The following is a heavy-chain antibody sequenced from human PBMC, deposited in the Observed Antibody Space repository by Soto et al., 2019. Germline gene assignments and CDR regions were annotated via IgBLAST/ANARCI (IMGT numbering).Heavy chain of an antibody. CDR3: AGVVVSDEFYYYRYYKAF. Sequence: SETLSLTCTVSGGSISSYYWSWIRQPPGKGLEWIGYIYYSGSTNYNPSLKSRVTISVDTSKNQFSLKLSSVTAADTAVYYCAGVVVSDEFYYYRYYKAFRAQGTTVTVSS. CDR2: IYYSGST. CDR1: GGSISSYY. J-gene: IGHJ6*03. V-gene: IGHV4-59*01. D-gene: IGHD3-10*01.